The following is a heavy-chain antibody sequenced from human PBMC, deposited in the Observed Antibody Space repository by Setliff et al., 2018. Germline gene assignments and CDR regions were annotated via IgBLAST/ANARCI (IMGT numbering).Heavy chain of an antibody. CDR2: INPDSGDT. D-gene: IGHD5-12*01. Sequence: ASVKVSCKASGNRFTDYNLHWVRQAPGQGLEWMGWINPDSGDTHSAQKFQGRVTMTRDTSINTAYMELGSLTSDDTAVYYCARQPMDTIMVTFDYWGQGILVTVSS. CDR1: GNRFTDYN. V-gene: IGHV1-2*02. J-gene: IGHJ4*02. CDR3: ARQPMDTIMVTFDY.